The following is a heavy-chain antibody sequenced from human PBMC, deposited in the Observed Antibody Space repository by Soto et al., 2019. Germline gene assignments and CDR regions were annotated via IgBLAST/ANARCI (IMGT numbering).Heavy chain of an antibody. D-gene: IGHD6-6*01. CDR2: MNPNSGNT. J-gene: IGHJ1*01. CDR1: GYTFTSYD. CDR3: ARGLIAARPVFQP. V-gene: IGHV1-8*01. Sequence: ASVKVSCKASGYTFTSYDINWVRQATGQGLEWMGWMNPNSGNTGYAQKFQGRVTMTRNTSISTAYMELSSLRSEDTAVYYCARGLIAARPVFQPWVHGTLLTVSS.